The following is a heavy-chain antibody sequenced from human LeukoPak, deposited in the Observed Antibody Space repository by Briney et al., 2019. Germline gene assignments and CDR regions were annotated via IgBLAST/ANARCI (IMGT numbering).Heavy chain of an antibody. J-gene: IGHJ4*02. Sequence: GGSLRLSCAASGFTFSGYYMSWIRQAPGKGLEWVSYISGGSSTIYYADSLKGRFTVSRDNAKNSLYLLMNSLSAEDTAVYYCARRGGGRHFDFWGQGTLVTVSS. CDR3: ARRGGGRHFDF. CDR1: GFTFSGYY. V-gene: IGHV3-11*01. CDR2: ISGGSSTI. D-gene: IGHD2-15*01.